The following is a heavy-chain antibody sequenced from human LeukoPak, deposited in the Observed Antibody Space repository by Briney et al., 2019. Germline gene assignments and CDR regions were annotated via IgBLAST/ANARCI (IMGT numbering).Heavy chain of an antibody. J-gene: IGHJ4*02. V-gene: IGHV3-23*01. CDR1: GFTFSSYG. D-gene: IGHD3-10*01. CDR3: AKGSRDYYGSGGYYFDY. Sequence: GGSLRLSCAASGFTFSSYGMSWVRQAPGKGLEWVSAISGSGGSTYYADSVKGRFTIFRDNSKNTLYLQMNSLRAEDTAVYYCAKGSRDYYGSGGYYFDYWGQGTLVTVS. CDR2: ISGSGGST.